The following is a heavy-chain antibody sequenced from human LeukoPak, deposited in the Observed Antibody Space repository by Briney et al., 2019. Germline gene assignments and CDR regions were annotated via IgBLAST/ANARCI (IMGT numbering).Heavy chain of an antibody. J-gene: IGHJ4*02. V-gene: IGHV3-23*01. D-gene: IGHD2-2*01. CDR2: ISGSGGST. CDR3: AKGVSSSANSYFDY. Sequence: PGGSLRLSCAASGFTFSSYAMSWVRQAPGKGLEWVSGISGSGGSTFYADSVKSRFAISRDNSKNTLYLQVNSLRAEDTAVYYCAKGVSSSANSYFDYWGQGTLVTVSS. CDR1: GFTFSSYA.